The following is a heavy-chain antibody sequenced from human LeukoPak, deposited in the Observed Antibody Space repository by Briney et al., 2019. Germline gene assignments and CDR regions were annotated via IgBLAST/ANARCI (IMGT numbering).Heavy chain of an antibody. J-gene: IGHJ4*02. CDR3: ARGRGSLTY. V-gene: IGHV4-59*01. CDR2: FYDTRSP. CDR1: GGSISLYY. Sequence: SETLSPTCTVPGGSISLYYWSWIRQPPGKGLEWIGYFYDTRSPKYNPSLERRVTISVDMSRNQFSLNLTSVTTADTAVYYCARGRGSLTYWGQGTLATVSS. D-gene: IGHD3-10*01.